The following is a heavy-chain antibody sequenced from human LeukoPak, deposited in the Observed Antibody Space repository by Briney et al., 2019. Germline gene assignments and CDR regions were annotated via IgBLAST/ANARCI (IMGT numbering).Heavy chain of an antibody. V-gene: IGHV5-51*01. CDR1: GYSFTSYW. D-gene: IGHD6-13*01. CDR2: IYPGDSDT. J-gene: IGHJ4*02. CDR3: ARLAQQQLVEGDY. Sequence: GESLKISCKGSGYSFTSYWIGWVRQMPGKGLEWMGIIYPGDSDTRYSPSFQGQVTVSADKSISTAYLQWTSLKASDTAMYYCARLAQQQLVEGDYWGQGTLVTVSS.